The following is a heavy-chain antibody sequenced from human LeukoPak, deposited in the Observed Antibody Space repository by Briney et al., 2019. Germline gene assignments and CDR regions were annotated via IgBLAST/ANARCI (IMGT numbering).Heavy chain of an antibody. D-gene: IGHD2-2*02. CDR2: IYSGGST. Sequence: PGGSLRLSCAASGCTVSSNYMSWVRQAPGRVLEWVAVIYSGGSTYYADSVKGRFTISRDNSKNTLYLQMNSLRAEDTAVYYCARDPSVYCSSTSCYTGDWGQGTLVTVSS. CDR1: GCTVSSNY. J-gene: IGHJ4*02. V-gene: IGHV3-66*01. CDR3: ARDPSVYCSSTSCYTGD.